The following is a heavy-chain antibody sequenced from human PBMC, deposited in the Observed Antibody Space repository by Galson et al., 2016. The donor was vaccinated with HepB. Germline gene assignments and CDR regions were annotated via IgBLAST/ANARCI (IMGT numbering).Heavy chain of an antibody. D-gene: IGHD3-10*01. CDR1: GYRFHTHW. CDR3: ARQTSEGSLDY. Sequence: QSGAEVKAPGESLKISCQGSGYRFHTHWIAWVRQMPGKGLEWMGLVFPNDASTRYSPSLQGQVTISADKSLSVAYLQWSSLRASDSAMYYCARQTSEGSLDYWGQGTLVSVSS. CDR2: VFPNDAST. J-gene: IGHJ4*02. V-gene: IGHV5-51*01.